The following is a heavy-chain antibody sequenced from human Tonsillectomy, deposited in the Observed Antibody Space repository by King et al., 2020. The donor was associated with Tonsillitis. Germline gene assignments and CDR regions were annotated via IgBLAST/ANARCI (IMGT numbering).Heavy chain of an antibody. D-gene: IGHD3-9*01. Sequence: VQLVQSGAEVKKPGSSVKVSCKASGGTFSSYAISWVRQAPGQGLEWMGGIIPIFGTANYAQKFQGRVTITADESTSTAYMELSSLRSEDTAVYYCARAYYVILTGYLSSYFDYWGQGTLVTVSS. CDR2: IIPIFGTA. CDR1: GGTFSSYA. CDR3: ARAYYVILTGYLSSYFDY. V-gene: IGHV1-69*01. J-gene: IGHJ4*02.